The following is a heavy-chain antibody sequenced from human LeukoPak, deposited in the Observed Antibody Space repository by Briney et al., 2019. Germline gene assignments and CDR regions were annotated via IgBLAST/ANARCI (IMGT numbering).Heavy chain of an antibody. Sequence: ASVKVSCKASGYTFTGYYMHWVRQAPGQGLEWMGWINPNSGGTNYAQKFQGRVTMTRDTSISTAYMELSRLRSDDTAVYYCATSTVDTTMDDAFDIWGQGTMVTVSS. V-gene: IGHV1-2*02. J-gene: IGHJ3*02. CDR2: INPNSGGT. D-gene: IGHD5-18*01. CDR3: ATSTVDTTMDDAFDI. CDR1: GYTFTGYY.